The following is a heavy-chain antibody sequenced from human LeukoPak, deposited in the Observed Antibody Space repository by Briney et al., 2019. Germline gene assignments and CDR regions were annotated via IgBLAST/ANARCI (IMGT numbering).Heavy chain of an antibody. Sequence: GRSLRLSCAASGFTFSSYAMHWVRQAPGKGLECVAVISYDGSNKYYADSVKGRFTISRDNSKNTLYLQMNSLRAEDTAVYYCARAHPSAKGLYDYWGQGTLVTVSA. D-gene: IGHD2-15*01. CDR1: GFTFSSYA. CDR3: ARAHPSAKGLYDY. CDR2: ISYDGSNK. V-gene: IGHV3-30-3*01. J-gene: IGHJ4*02.